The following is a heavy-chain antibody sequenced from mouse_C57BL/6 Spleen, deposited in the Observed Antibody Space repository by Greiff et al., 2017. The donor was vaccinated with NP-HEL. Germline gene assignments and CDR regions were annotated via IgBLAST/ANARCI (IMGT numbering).Heavy chain of an antibody. Sequence: EVKVEESGGGLVQPGGSMKLSCAASGFTFSDAWMDWVRQSPEKGLEWVAEIRNKANNHATYYAESVKGRFTISRDDYKSSVYLQVNGLGAEDADIYYCTGDGYPRRCAYGGRETLVSVS. CDR2: IRNKANNHAT. CDR3: TGDGYPRRCAY. CDR1: GFTFSDAW. V-gene: IGHV6-6*01. D-gene: IGHD2-3*01. J-gene: IGHJ3*01.